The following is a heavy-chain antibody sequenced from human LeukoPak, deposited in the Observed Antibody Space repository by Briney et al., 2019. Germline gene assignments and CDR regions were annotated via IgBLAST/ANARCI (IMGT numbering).Heavy chain of an antibody. J-gene: IGHJ4*02. V-gene: IGHV4-61*05. D-gene: IGHD5-24*01. CDR3: ARHKVVGDAYTIDY. CDR2: IYYSGST. Sequence: SETLSLTCTVSGGSISSSSYYWSWIRQPPGKGLEWIGYIYYSGSTNYNPSLKSRVTISVDTSKNQFSLKLRSVTAADTALYYCARHKVVGDAYTIDYWGQGTLVTVSS. CDR1: GGSISSSSYY.